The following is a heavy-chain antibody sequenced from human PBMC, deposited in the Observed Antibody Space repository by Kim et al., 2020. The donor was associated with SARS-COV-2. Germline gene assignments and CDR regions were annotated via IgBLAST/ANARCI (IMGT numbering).Heavy chain of an antibody. J-gene: IGHJ4*02. CDR2: ISSSSSYI. Sequence: GGSLRLSCAASGFTFSSYSMNWVRQAPGKGLEWVSSISSSSSYIYYADSVKGRFTISRDNAKNSLYLQMNSLRAEDTAVYYCARAWSGMTTSDYWGQGTLVTVSS. CDR1: GFTFSSYS. V-gene: IGHV3-21*01. CDR3: ARAWSGMTTSDY. D-gene: IGHD4-17*01.